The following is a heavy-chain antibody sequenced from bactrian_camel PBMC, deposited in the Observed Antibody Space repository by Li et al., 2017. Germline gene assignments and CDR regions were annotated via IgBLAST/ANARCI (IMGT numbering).Heavy chain of an antibody. J-gene: IGHJ4*01. V-gene: IGHV3-2*01. CDR1: GFPSSIYY. CDR2: IYTDDGST. CDR3: AKVGSTIATMTSLES. D-gene: IGHD4*01. Sequence: VQLVESGGGLVQPGGSLTVACAVSGFPSSIYYMSWVRQAPGKGLEWVSSIYTDDGSTNSADSVKGRFTISRDNTKNILYLQMNSLKSEDTALYYCAKVGSTIATMTSLESWGQGTQVAVS.